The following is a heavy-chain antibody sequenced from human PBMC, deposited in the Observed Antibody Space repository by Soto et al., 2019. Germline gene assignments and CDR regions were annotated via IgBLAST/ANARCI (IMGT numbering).Heavy chain of an antibody. V-gene: IGHV4-34*01. D-gene: IGHD3-16*01. CDR2: INHSGST. Sequence: SETLSLTCGVYGGSFSGYYWSWIRQPPGKGLEWIGEINHSGSTNYNPSLKSRVTISVDTSKNQFSLKLSSVTAADTAVYYCARGPFMIGGYYYGMDVWGQGTTVTVSS. CDR1: GGSFSGYY. CDR3: ARGPFMIGGYYYGMDV. J-gene: IGHJ6*02.